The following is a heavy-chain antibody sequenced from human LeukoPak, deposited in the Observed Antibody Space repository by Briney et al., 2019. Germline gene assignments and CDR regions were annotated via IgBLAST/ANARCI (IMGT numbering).Heavy chain of an antibody. Sequence: KPGGSLRLSCAASGFTFSSYAMHWVRQAPGKGLEWVAVISYDGSNKYYADSVKGRFTISRDNSKNTLYLQMNSLRAEDTAVYYSARDGRLGELSSYFDYWGQGTLVTVSS. CDR1: GFTFSSYA. V-gene: IGHV3-30-3*01. D-gene: IGHD3-16*02. J-gene: IGHJ4*02. CDR2: ISYDGSNK. CDR3: ARDGRLGELSSYFDY.